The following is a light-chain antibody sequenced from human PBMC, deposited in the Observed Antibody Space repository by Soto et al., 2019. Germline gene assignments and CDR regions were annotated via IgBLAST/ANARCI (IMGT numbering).Light chain of an antibody. CDR1: SSDIGSYNH. CDR2: EVS. Sequence: QSALTQPASVSGSPGQSITISCIGTSSDIGSYNHVAWYQQFPGKSPKLTIYEVSSRPSGVSSRFSGSKSGNAASLTISGLQAEDEADYYCSSFTTSHTYVFGTGTKVTVL. J-gene: IGLJ1*01. V-gene: IGLV2-14*01. CDR3: SSFTTSHTYV.